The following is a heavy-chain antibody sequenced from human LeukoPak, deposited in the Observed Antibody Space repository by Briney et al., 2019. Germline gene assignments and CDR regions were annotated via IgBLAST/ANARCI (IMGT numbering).Heavy chain of an antibody. V-gene: IGHV4-30-4*07. CDR1: GGSISSGGYS. Sequence: SQTLSLTCAVSGGSISSGGYSWSWIRQPPGKGLEWIGYIYYSGSTNYNPSLKSRVTISVDTSKNQFSLKLSSVTAADTAVYYCARHSYSSSWYREFDYWGQGTLVTVSS. D-gene: IGHD6-13*01. CDR2: IYYSGST. CDR3: ARHSYSSSWYREFDY. J-gene: IGHJ4*02.